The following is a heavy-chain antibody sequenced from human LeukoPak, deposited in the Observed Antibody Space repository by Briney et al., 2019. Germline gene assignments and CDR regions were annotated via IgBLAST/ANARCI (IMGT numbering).Heavy chain of an antibody. CDR1: GYTFTSYY. CDR3: ARDSNEWELLPWFDP. D-gene: IGHD1-26*01. CDR2: INPSGGST. V-gene: IGHV1-46*01. Sequence: ASVKVSCKASGYTFTSYYMHWVRQAPGQGLEWMGIINPSGGSTSYAQKFQGRVTMTRDMSTSTVYMELSSLRSEDTAVYYCARDSNEWELLPWFDPWGQGTLVTVSS. J-gene: IGHJ5*02.